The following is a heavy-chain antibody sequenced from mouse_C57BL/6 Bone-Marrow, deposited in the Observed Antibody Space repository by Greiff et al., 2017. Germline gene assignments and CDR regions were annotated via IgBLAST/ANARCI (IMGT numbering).Heavy chain of an antibody. V-gene: IGHV1-74*01. D-gene: IGHD2-5*01. CDR1: GYTFTSYW. J-gene: IGHJ4*01. Sequence: VQLQQPGAELVKPGASVKVSCKASGYTFTSYWMHWVKQRPGQGLEWIGRIHPSDSDTNYNQKFKGKATLTVDKYSSTAYMQLSSLTSEDSAVYYCALYYSNPYAMDYWGQGTSVTVSS. CDR2: IHPSDSDT. CDR3: ALYYSNPYAMDY.